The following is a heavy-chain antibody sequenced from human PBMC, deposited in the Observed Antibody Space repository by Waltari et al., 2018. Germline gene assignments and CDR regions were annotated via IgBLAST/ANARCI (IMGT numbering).Heavy chain of an antibody. Sequence: EVQLLESGETLVQTGGSLRLSCAASGFIFSDYVMSWVRQAPGKVLEWVSTISGRGDTTYYIDSVKGRFIISRDNSRNTLYLQMNSLRAEDTAIYYCAKGRYYGSGSYLNSFDYWGQGTLVTVSS. CDR2: ISGRGDTT. CDR1: GFIFSDYV. V-gene: IGHV3-23*01. CDR3: AKGRYYGSGSYLNSFDY. D-gene: IGHD3-10*01. J-gene: IGHJ4*02.